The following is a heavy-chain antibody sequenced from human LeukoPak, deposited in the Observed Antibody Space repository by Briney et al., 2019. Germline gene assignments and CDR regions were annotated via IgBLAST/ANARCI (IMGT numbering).Heavy chain of an antibody. CDR2: INHSGST. D-gene: IGHD5-24*01. CDR1: GGSFSGCY. J-gene: IGHJ4*02. V-gene: IGHV4-34*01. CDR3: ARGFRRYGL. Sequence: SETLSLTCAVYGGSFSGCYWSWIRQPPGKGLEWIGEINHSGSTNYNPSLKSRVTISVDTSKNQFSLKLSSVTAADTAVYYCARGFRRYGLWGQGTLVTVSS.